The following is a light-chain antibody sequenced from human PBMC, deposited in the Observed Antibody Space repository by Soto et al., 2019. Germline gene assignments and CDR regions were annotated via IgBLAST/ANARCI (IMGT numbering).Light chain of an antibody. V-gene: IGKV1-5*01. J-gene: IGKJ1*01. CDR1: QSISSW. Sequence: DIQMTRSPSTLSASVGDRVTITCRASQSISSWLAWYQQKPGKAPKLLIYDASSLESGVPSRFSGSGSGTEFTLTISSLQPYDFATYYCQQYNSYSPKTFGQGTKVEIK. CDR3: QQYNSYSPKT. CDR2: DAS.